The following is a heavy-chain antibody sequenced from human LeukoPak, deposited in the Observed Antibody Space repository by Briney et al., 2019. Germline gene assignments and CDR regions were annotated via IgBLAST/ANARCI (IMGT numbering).Heavy chain of an antibody. Sequence: GASVKVSCKASGYTFTSYGISWVRQAPGQGLEWMGWISAYNGNTNYTQKLQGRVTMTTDTSTSTAYMELRSLRSDDTAVYYCARDYRKSNYYDSSGYLTDAFDIWGQGTVVTVSS. D-gene: IGHD3-22*01. J-gene: IGHJ3*02. CDR1: GYTFTSYG. CDR3: ARDYRKSNYYDSSGYLTDAFDI. V-gene: IGHV1-18*01. CDR2: ISAYNGNT.